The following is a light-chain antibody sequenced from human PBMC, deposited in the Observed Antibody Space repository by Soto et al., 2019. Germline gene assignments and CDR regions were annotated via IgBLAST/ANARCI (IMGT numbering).Light chain of an antibody. CDR1: QSIDRW. CDR3: QQYKGYPYT. CDR2: TTS. Sequence: IQCTQSPASASASVGDRVTISWRASQSIDRWLVSYQQLPAKAPHILIYTTSSLEGGVPSGFSGSGCGTEFSPTISGLQADDFATYYCQQYKGYPYTFAQGTKVDI. J-gene: IGKJ2*01. V-gene: IGKV1-5*03.